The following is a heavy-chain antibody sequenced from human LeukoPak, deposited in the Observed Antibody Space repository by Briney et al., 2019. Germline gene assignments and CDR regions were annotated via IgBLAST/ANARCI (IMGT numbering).Heavy chain of an antibody. CDR3: ATSHYYDSSGYSRAFPGDNWSAP. CDR2: INHSGST. Sequence: SETLSLTCAVYGGSFSGYYWSWIRQPPGKGLEWIGEINHSGSTNYNPSLKSRVTISVDTSKNQFSLKRSSVTAADTAVCYCATSHYYDSSGYSRAFPGDNWSAPWGQGTLVTVSS. D-gene: IGHD3-22*01. J-gene: IGHJ5*02. CDR1: GGSFSGYY. V-gene: IGHV4-34*01.